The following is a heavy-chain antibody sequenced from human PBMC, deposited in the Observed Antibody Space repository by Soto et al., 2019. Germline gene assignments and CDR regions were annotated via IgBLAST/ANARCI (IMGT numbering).Heavy chain of an antibody. CDR3: ARGGMWTVAGLTFDY. CDR1: AGSFSGYY. Sequence: QVQLQQWGAGLLKPSETLSLTCAVYAGSFSGYYWSWIRQPPGKGLEWIGEINHSGSTNYNPSLKRRVTISVDTSKNQFSLKLSSVTAADTAVYYCARGGMWTVAGLTFDYWGQGTLVTVSS. D-gene: IGHD6-19*01. V-gene: IGHV4-34*01. J-gene: IGHJ4*02. CDR2: INHSGST.